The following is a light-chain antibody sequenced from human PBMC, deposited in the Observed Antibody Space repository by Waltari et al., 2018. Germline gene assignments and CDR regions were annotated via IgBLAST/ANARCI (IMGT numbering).Light chain of an antibody. CDR3: QHYDNSPLT. V-gene: IGKV3-20*01. CDR1: RSVTGNY. J-gene: IGKJ1*01. CDR2: GAS. Sequence: EIELTQSPCTLSLSPGTTATLSCRASRSVTGNYLAWYQQKPGQAPRLLIYGASNMAAGIPDRFSGSGSRTDFILIISRLEPEDFAVYYCQHYDNSPLTFGQGTKVEIK.